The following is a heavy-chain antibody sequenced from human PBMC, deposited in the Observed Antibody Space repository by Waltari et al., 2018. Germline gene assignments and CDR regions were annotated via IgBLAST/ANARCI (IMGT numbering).Heavy chain of an antibody. Sequence: QVHLQESGPGLVKPSETLSLTCAAPNYSIRRGFYWAWIRQPPGGGLEWIGSIFHNGLSYYNPSLRSRVIMSVDTSKNQLSLRLNSVTATDAAVYSCARNNRGAGAFDFWGQGILVTVSS. CDR2: IFHNGLS. CDR3: ARNNRGAGAFDF. CDR1: NYSIRRGFY. V-gene: IGHV4-38-2*01. D-gene: IGHD3-10*01. J-gene: IGHJ4*02.